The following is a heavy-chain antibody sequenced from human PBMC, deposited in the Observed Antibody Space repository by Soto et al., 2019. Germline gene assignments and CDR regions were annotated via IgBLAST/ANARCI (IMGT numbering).Heavy chain of an antibody. J-gene: IGHJ4*02. CDR2: ITDHGGDA. CDR1: GLTCGRRA. Sequence: PGGSLRLSCVASGLTCGRRAMSWVRQAQGEGLQWVATITDHGGDAKYADSVRGRFVISRDDSKKTLYLQMTSLTAEDSAMYFCARGSTESYPGSRIFDFWGRGTLVTVSS. CDR3: ARGSTESYPGSRIFDF. D-gene: IGHD3-10*01. V-gene: IGHV3-23*01.